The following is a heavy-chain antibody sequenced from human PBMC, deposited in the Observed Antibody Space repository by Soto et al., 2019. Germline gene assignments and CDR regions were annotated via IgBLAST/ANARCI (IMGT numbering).Heavy chain of an antibody. D-gene: IGHD6-19*01. J-gene: IGHJ6*02. CDR1: GFTFSNAW. CDR2: IKSKTDGGTT. Sequence: GGSLRLSCAASGFTFSNAWMNWVRQAPGKGLEWVGRIKSKTDGGTTDYAAPVKGRFTISRDDSKNTLYLQMNSLKTEDTAVYYCTTDQAVAGKNYYYYGMDVWGQGTTVTVSS. CDR3: TTDQAVAGKNYYYYGMDV. V-gene: IGHV3-15*07.